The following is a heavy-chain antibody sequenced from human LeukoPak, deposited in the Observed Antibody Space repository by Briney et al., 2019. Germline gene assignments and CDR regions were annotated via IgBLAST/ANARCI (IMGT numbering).Heavy chain of an antibody. Sequence: KPGESLKISCKGSRYSFTSYWIGWVRQMPGKGLEWMGIIYPGDSDTRYSPSFQGQVTISADKSISTAYLQWSSLKASDTAMYYCARQKSVAATRYYYYGMDVWGQGTTVTVSS. CDR2: IYPGDSDT. J-gene: IGHJ6*02. D-gene: IGHD2-15*01. V-gene: IGHV5-51*01. CDR3: ARQKSVAATRYYYYGMDV. CDR1: RYSFTSYW.